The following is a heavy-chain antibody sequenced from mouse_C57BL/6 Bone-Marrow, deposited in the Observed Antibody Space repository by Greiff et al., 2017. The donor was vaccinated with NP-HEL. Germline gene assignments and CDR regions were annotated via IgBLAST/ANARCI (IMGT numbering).Heavy chain of an antibody. J-gene: IGHJ2*01. CDR1: DSEVFPIAY. D-gene: IGHD2-1*01. V-gene: IGHV15-2*01. CDR2: ILPSIGRT. Sequence: QVQLQQSGSELRSPGSSVKLSCKDFDSEVFPIAYMSWVRQKPGHGFEWIGGILPSIGRTIYGEKFEDKATLDADTLSNTAYLELNSLTSEDSAIYYCARRGDYGNLHFDYWGQGTTLTVSS. CDR3: ARRGDYGNLHFDY.